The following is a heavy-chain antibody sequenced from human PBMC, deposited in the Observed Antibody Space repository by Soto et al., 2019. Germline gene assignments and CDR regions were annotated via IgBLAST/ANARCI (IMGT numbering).Heavy chain of an antibody. CDR3: ARGRLAYCRGGSCYQNYYYYDGMDV. D-gene: IGHD2-15*01. CDR2: IYYSGST. CDR1: GGSISSDY. J-gene: IGHJ6*02. V-gene: IGHV4-59*01. Sequence: QVQLQESGPGLVKPSETLSLTCTVSGGSISSDYWSWIRQPPGKGLEWIGYIYYSGSTNYNPSLKSRVTISVDTSKTQFSLKLRSVTAADTAVYYCARGRLAYCRGGSCYQNYYYYDGMDVWGQGTTVTVSS.